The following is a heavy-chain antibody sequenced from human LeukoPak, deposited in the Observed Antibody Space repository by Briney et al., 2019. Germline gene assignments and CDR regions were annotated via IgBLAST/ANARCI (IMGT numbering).Heavy chain of an antibody. CDR3: AKDRTPSTYCSSTSCYSPDHYMDV. Sequence: GGSLRLSCAASGFTFSSYAMSWVRQAPGKGLEWVSAISGSGGSTYYADSVKGRFTISRDNSKNTLFLQMNSLRAEDTAVYYCAKDRTPSTYCSSTSCYSPDHYMDVWGKGTTVTVSS. D-gene: IGHD2-2*02. CDR2: ISGSGGST. V-gene: IGHV3-23*01. CDR1: GFTFSSYA. J-gene: IGHJ6*03.